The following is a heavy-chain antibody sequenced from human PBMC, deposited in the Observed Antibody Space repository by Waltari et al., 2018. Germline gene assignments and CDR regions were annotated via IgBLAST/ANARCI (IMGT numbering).Heavy chain of an antibody. CDR3: ASLTDAHRDFDY. V-gene: IGHV4-30-4*08. CDR2: IYYSGTA. Sequence: QVQLQESGPGLVKPSQTLSLTCTVSGGSISSGDHYWGWIRQPPGKGLEWVGYIYYSGTAYYNPSLKSRLTILVDTSKNQFSLKLSSVTAADTAVYYCASLTDAHRDFDYWGQGTLVTVSS. J-gene: IGHJ4*02. CDR1: GGSISSGDHY. D-gene: IGHD3-9*01.